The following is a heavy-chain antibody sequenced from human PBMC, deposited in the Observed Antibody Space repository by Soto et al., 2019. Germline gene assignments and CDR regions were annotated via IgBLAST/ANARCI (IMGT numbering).Heavy chain of an antibody. Sequence: QVQLQQWGAGLLKPSETLSLTCAVYGGSFSGYYWCWIRQPPGKGLEWIGEINHSGSTNYNPSLKSRVTISVDTSKNQFSLKLSSVTAADTAVYYCASPLYSSGWLKTGAYYFDYWGQGTLVTVSS. V-gene: IGHV4-34*01. J-gene: IGHJ4*02. CDR2: INHSGST. CDR3: ASPLYSSGWLKTGAYYFDY. CDR1: GGSFSGYY. D-gene: IGHD6-19*01.